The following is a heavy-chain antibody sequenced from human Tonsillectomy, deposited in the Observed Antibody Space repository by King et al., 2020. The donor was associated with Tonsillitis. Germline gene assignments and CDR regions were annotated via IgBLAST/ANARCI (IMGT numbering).Heavy chain of an antibody. D-gene: IGHD3-3*01. CDR2: IYYSGST. J-gene: IGHJ6*03. CDR3: ARSYYDFWSGYYYYYMDV. V-gene: IGHV4-59*08. Sequence: QLQESGPGLVKPSETLSLTCTVSGGSISSYYWSWIRQPPGKGLEWIGYIYYSGSTNYNPSPKSRVTISVDTSKNQFSLKLSSVTAADTAVYYCARSYYDFWSGYYYYYMDVWGKGTTVTVSS. CDR1: GGSISSYY.